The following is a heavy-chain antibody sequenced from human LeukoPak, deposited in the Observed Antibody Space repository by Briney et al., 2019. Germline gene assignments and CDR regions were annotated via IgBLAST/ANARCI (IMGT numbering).Heavy chain of an antibody. CDR2: INSDGSST. Sequence: QPGGSLRLSCAASGFTFSSYWMHWVRQAPGKGLVWVSRINSDGSSTSYADSVKGRFTISRDNAKNTLYLQMNSLRAEDTAVYYFAGCFGGSSSLGYWGQGTLVTVSS. V-gene: IGHV3-74*01. CDR1: GFTFSSYW. J-gene: IGHJ4*02. D-gene: IGHD6-6*01. CDR3: AGCFGGSSSLGY.